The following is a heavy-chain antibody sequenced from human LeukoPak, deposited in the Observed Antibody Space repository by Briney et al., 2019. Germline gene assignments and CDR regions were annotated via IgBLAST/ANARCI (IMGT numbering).Heavy chain of an antibody. CDR2: INDNGGRT. V-gene: IGHV3-64D*09. J-gene: IGHJ4*02. Sequence: GGSLRLSCSASGFTFSRYAMHWVRQAPGKGLEYVSGINDNGGRTHYGDSVKGRFSIPRDNSKNTLHLQMSTLRAEDTALYYCVKDVGGSYAFDYWGQGILVTVAS. D-gene: IGHD1-26*01. CDR1: GFTFSRYA. CDR3: VKDVGGSYAFDY.